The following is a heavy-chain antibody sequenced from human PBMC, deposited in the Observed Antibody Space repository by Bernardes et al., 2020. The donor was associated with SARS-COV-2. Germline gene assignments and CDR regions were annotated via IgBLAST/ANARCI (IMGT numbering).Heavy chain of an antibody. V-gene: IGHV4-39*01. CDR3: ARRSGSRDFDY. J-gene: IGHJ4*02. Sequence: TLSLTCTVSGDSISSSRYYWGWIRQFPGKGLEWIGSFYYSGTSYYNPSLKSRVTISGDTSKNQFSLKMSSVTVADTAVYYCARRSGSRDFDYWGQGALVTVSS. CDR1: GDSISSSRYY. D-gene: IGHD1-26*01. CDR2: FYYSGTS.